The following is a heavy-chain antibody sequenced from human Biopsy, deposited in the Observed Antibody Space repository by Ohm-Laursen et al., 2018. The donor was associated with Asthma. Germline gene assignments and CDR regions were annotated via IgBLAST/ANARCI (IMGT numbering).Heavy chain of an antibody. J-gene: IGHJ4*02. D-gene: IGHD3-22*01. CDR2: IYSGGTS. V-gene: IGHV3-53*01. Sequence: GSLRLSCTASGFAVSRDHMFWVRQAPGKGLEWVSVIYSGGTSHTADSVRGRFTISRDYSKNMLYLQMHSLRAEDTAVYYCARGDSSNWSHYYFDHWGQGTLATVSS. CDR1: GFAVSRDH. CDR3: ARGDSSNWSHYYFDH.